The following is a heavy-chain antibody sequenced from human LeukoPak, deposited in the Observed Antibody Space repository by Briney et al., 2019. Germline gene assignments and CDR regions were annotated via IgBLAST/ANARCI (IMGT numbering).Heavy chain of an antibody. CDR2: IGTSSSYI. Sequence: GGSLRLSCAASGFSFSTYSMNWVRQAPGKGLEWVSSIGTSSSYIYYEDSVKGRFTISRDNAKNTLYLQMNSLRAEDTAVYYCAGSTPLGVYYYYMDVWGKGTTVTISS. D-gene: IGHD1-7*01. V-gene: IGHV3-21*04. J-gene: IGHJ6*03. CDR3: AGSTPLGVYYYYMDV. CDR1: GFSFSTYS.